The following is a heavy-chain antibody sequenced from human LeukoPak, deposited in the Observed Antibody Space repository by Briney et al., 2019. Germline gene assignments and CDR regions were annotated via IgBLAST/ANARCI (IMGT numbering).Heavy chain of an antibody. CDR1: GYTITGYY. D-gene: IGHD2-2*02. CDR3: ARDYCSTISCYTESWFDP. V-gene: IGHV1-2*02. J-gene: IGHJ5*02. CDR2: FNPSSDGT. Sequence: ASVKVSCKASGYTITGYYIHWVRQAPGQGLEWMGWFNPSSDGTNYAQKFQGRVTMTRDTSLSTAYMELSWLRSDDTAVYYCARDYCSTISCYTESWFDPWGPGTLVTVSS.